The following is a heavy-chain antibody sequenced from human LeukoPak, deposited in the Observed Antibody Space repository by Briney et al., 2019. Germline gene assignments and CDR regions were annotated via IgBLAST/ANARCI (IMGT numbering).Heavy chain of an antibody. Sequence: ASVKVSCKASGYTFTGYYMHWVRQAPGQGLEWMGWINPNSGGTNYAQKFQGRVTMTRDTSISTAYMELSRLRSDDTAVYYCARRITRPPDYSDAFDIWGQGTMVTVSS. V-gene: IGHV1-2*02. CDR3: ARRITRPPDYSDAFDI. J-gene: IGHJ3*02. CDR1: GYTFTGYY. CDR2: INPNSGGT. D-gene: IGHD2-15*01.